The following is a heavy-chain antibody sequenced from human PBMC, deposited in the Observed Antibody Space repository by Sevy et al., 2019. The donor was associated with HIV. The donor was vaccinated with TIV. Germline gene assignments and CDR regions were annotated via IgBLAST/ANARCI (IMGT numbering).Heavy chain of an antibody. CDR1: GYTLTELS. CDR2: FDPEDGKT. J-gene: IGHJ4*02. CDR3: ASTRDYYDSSGYYFDY. D-gene: IGHD3-22*01. V-gene: IGHV1-24*01. Sequence: ASVKVSCKVSGYTLTELSIHWVRQAPGKGLEWLVTFDPEDGKTIYAQNFQGRVTMTEDTFTDTTYMELISLRSEDTAVYYCASTRDYYDSSGYYFDYWGQGTLVTVSS.